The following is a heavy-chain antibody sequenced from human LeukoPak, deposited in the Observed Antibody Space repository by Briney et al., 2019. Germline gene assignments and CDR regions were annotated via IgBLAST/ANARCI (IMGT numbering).Heavy chain of an antibody. Sequence: PGGSLRLSCAASGITFSTYSMNWVRQAPGKGLEWVSSINSGSNSIYYADSVKGRFTISRDNAKNSLFLQMNSLRAEDTAVYYCARARCSSTSCSYYFDYWGQGTLVTVPS. CDR3: ARARCSSTSCSYYFDY. D-gene: IGHD2-2*01. V-gene: IGHV3-21*01. CDR2: INSGSNSI. CDR1: GITFSTYS. J-gene: IGHJ4*02.